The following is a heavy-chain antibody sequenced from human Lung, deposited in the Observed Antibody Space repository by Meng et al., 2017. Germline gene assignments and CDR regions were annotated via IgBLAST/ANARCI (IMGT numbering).Heavy chain of an antibody. Sequence: EVQLVGCGGGLGKPGGSLSLSCEGTGFTFSNAWMTWVRQVPGKRLEWVGRIKSKPDGETIDYAAPVKGRFTISRDESKNTVYLQMNSLKTEDTALYYCTGHIDYWGQGTLVTVSS. CDR3: TGHIDY. V-gene: IGHV3-15*01. CDR2: IKSKPDGETI. J-gene: IGHJ4*02. CDR1: GFTFSNAW.